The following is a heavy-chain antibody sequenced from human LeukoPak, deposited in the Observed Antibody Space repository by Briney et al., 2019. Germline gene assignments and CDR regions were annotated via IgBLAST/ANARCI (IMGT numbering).Heavy chain of an antibody. CDR1: GFTVYSNS. Sequence: GGSLRLSCAASGFTVYSNSMSWVSQATGKGLECVAATYSGDSTYYPDSVKGRFSISRDNSKNTLYLQMSSLRAEDTAIYYCVGRPYYYYGMDVWGQGTTVTVSS. J-gene: IGHJ6*02. CDR2: TYSGDST. CDR3: VGRPYYYYGMDV. V-gene: IGHV3-53*01.